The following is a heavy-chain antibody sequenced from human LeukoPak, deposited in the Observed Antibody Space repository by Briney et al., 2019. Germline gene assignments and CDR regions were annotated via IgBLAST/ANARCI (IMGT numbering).Heavy chain of an antibody. CDR2: ISSSSSYT. J-gene: IGHJ4*02. CDR1: GFTFSDYY. D-gene: IGHD5-18*01. Sequence: GGSLRLSCAASGFTFSDYYMSWIRQAPGKGLGWVSYISSSSSYTNYADSVKGRFTISRDNAKNSLYLQVNSLRAEDTAVYYCARAKRYSYLDYWGQGTLVTVSS. V-gene: IGHV3-11*05. CDR3: ARAKRYSYLDY.